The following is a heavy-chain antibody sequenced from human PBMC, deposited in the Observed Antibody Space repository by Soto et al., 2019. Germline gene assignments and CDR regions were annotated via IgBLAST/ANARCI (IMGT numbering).Heavy chain of an antibody. CDR1: GGSLSGYY. V-gene: IGHV4-34*01. CDR3: ARAYNWNYGYYYYYMDV. CDR2: INHSGST. Sequence: SETLSLTCAVYGGSLSGYYWSWIRQPPGKGLEWIGEINHSGSTNYNPSLKSRVTISVDTSKNQFSLKLSSVTAADTAVYYCARAYNWNYGYYYYYMDVWGKGTTVTVSS. D-gene: IGHD1-7*01. J-gene: IGHJ6*03.